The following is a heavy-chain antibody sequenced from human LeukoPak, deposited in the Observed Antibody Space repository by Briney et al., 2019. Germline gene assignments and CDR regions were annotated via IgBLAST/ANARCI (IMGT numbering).Heavy chain of an antibody. J-gene: IGHJ4*02. CDR2: ISYDGSNK. Sequence: GGSLRLSCAASGFTFSSYAMHWVRQAPGKGLEWVAVISYDGSNKYYADSLKGRFTISRDNSKNTLYLQMNSLRAEDTAVYYCARDTHYYDSSGYYAYWGQGTLVTVSS. CDR1: GFTFSSYA. CDR3: ARDTHYYDSSGYYAY. V-gene: IGHV3-30-3*01. D-gene: IGHD3-22*01.